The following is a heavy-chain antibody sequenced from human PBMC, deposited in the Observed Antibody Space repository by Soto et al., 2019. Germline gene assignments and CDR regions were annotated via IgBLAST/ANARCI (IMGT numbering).Heavy chain of an antibody. D-gene: IGHD3-22*01. J-gene: IGHJ4*02. CDR1: GGSLSSGAYY. Sequence: SETLSLTCTVSGGSLSSGAYYWSWIRQHPGKGLEWIGYIYYSGSTYYNPSLESRVTLSVDTSTKQFSLKVSSVTAADSAVYYWARANYFESRGPFDYWGRGTRVPVPS. CDR2: IYYSGST. V-gene: IGHV4-31*03. CDR3: ARANYFESRGPFDY.